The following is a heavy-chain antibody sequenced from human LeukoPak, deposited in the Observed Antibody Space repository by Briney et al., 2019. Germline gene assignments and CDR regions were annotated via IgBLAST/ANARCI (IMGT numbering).Heavy chain of an antibody. Sequence: ASVKVSCKASGYTFDAFHMHWVRLGPGQGLEWMGWINPNTGGTNYAQKLQGRVTMTRDTSISTAYMELSRLRSDDTAVYYCARAGASVRGNWFDPWGQGTLVTVSS. CDR2: INPNTGGT. CDR3: ARAGASVRGNWFDP. V-gene: IGHV1-2*02. J-gene: IGHJ5*02. D-gene: IGHD1-26*01. CDR1: GYTFDAFH.